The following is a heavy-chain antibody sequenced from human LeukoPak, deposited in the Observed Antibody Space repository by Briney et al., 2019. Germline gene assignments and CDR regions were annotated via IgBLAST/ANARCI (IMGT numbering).Heavy chain of an antibody. CDR3: ARPTTVTMIDAFNI. J-gene: IGHJ3*02. Sequence: GGSVRLSCAAAGFNFSCYWMTWVRQAPGKGLEWVANIKQDGTEKYYVDSVRGRFTISRDNAKNSLYLQMNSLRAVDTAVYFCARPTTVTMIDAFNIWGLGTMVTVSS. CDR1: GFNFSCYW. D-gene: IGHD4-17*01. V-gene: IGHV3-7*04. CDR2: IKQDGTEK.